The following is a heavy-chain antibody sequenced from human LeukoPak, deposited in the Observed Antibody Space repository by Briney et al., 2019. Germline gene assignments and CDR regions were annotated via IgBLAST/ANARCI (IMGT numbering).Heavy chain of an antibody. Sequence: GASVKVSCKASGYTFTSYDINWVRQATGQGLEWMGWMNPNSGNTGYAQKFQGRVTMTRNTSISTAYMELSSLRSEDTAVYYCAREARYCSSTSCFNHPRYWGQGSLVTVSS. D-gene: IGHD2-2*01. CDR2: MNPNSGNT. V-gene: IGHV1-8*01. CDR1: GYTFTSYD. CDR3: AREARYCSSTSCFNHPRY. J-gene: IGHJ4*02.